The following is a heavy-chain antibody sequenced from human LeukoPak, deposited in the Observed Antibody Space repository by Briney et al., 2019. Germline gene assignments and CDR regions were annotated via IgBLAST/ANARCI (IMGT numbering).Heavy chain of an antibody. Sequence: GGSLRLSCAASGFTFSSYAMSWVRQAPGKGLEWVSAISGSGGSTYYADSVKGRSTISSDNSKNTLYLQMNSPRAEDTAVYYCAKGIEMATIKNPADYWGQGTLVSVSS. CDR3: AKGIEMATIKNPADY. V-gene: IGHV3-23*01. J-gene: IGHJ4*02. CDR2: ISGSGGST. CDR1: GFTFSSYA. D-gene: IGHD5-24*01.